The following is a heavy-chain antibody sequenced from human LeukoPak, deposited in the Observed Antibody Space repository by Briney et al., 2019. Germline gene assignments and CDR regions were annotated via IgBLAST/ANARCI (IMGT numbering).Heavy chain of an antibody. CDR1: GGTFSSYA. Sequence: SVKVSCKASGGTFSSYAISWVRQAPGQGLEWMGGIIPIFGTANYAQKFQGRVRITADESTSTAYMELSSLRSEDTAVYYCARDRDIVVVPAALRVYDAFDIWGQGTMVTVSS. V-gene: IGHV1-69*13. J-gene: IGHJ3*02. D-gene: IGHD2-2*01. CDR3: ARDRDIVVVPAALRVYDAFDI. CDR2: IIPIFGTA.